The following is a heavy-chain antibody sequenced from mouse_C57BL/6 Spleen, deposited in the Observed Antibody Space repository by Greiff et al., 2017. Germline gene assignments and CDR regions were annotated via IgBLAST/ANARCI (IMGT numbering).Heavy chain of an antibody. V-gene: IGHV1-76*01. Sequence: QVQLQQSGAELVRPGASVKLSCKASGYTFTDYYINWVKQRPGQGLEWIARIYPGSGNTYYNEKFKGKATLTAEKSSSTAYMQLSSLTSEDSAVYFGASSWGGSLYYFDYWGQGTTLTVSS. CDR1: GYTFTDYY. J-gene: IGHJ2*01. CDR3: ASSWGGSLYYFDY. CDR2: IYPGSGNT.